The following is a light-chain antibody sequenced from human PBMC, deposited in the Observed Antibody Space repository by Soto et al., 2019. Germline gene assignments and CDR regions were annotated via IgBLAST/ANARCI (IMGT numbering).Light chain of an antibody. CDR3: QHYDSSPLYT. CDR2: GAS. Sequence: EIVLTQSPGTLSLSLGERATLSCRARHSASYLAWYQQKHGQAPRLLIYGASSRATGIPDRFSGSGSGTDFTLTISRLEPEDFAVYYCQHYDSSPLYTFGQGTKVDIK. CDR1: HSASY. V-gene: IGKV3-20*01. J-gene: IGKJ2*01.